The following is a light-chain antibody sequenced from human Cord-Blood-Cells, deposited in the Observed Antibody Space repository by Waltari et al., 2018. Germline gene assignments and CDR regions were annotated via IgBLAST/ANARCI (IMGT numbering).Light chain of an antibody. CDR2: AAS. CDR1: QGISSG. CDR3: QQANSFPT. J-gene: IGKJ1*01. Sequence: DIQMTQSPSSVSASVGDRVTITCRASQGISSGLAWSQQKPGKAPKLMIYAASSLQSEVPSRFSGSRSGTDFTLTISSLKPEDFATYYCQQANSFPTFGQGTKVEIK. V-gene: IGKV1-12*01.